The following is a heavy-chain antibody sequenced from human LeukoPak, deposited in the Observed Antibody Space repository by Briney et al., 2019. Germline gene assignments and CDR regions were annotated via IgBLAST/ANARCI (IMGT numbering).Heavy chain of an antibody. D-gene: IGHD6-19*01. Sequence: KPGESLKISCKGSGYSFTSYWIGWVRQMPGKGLEWMGIIYPGDSDTRYSPSFQGQVTISADKSISTAYLQWSSLKASDTAMYYCVRNRYSSGWYGYAFDIWGQGTMVTVSS. CDR3: VRNRYSSGWYGYAFDI. V-gene: IGHV5-51*01. CDR1: GYSFTSYW. CDR2: IYPGDSDT. J-gene: IGHJ3*02.